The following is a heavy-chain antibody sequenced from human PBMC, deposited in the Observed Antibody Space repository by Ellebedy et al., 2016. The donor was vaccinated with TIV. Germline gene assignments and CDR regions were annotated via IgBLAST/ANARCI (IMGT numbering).Heavy chain of an antibody. CDR2: IYYSGST. J-gene: IGHJ4*02. CDR3: ARLYCSGGSCYLDY. Sequence: MPSETLSLTCTVSGGSISSYYWSWIRQPPGKGLEWIGYIYYSGSTNYNPSLKSRVTISVDTSKNQFSLKLSSVTAADTAVYYCARLYCSGGSCYLDYWGQGTLVTVSS. D-gene: IGHD2-15*01. V-gene: IGHV4-59*01. CDR1: GGSISSYY.